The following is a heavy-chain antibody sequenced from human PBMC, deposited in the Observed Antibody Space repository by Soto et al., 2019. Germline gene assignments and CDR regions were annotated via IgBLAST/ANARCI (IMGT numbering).Heavy chain of an antibody. CDR1: GGSISSSSYY. J-gene: IGHJ5*02. V-gene: IGHV4-39*01. CDR2: IYYSRST. CDR3: ASPKIAFYNWFYP. Sequence: QLQLQESGPGLVKPSETLSLTCTVSGGSISSSSYYWGWIRQPPGKGLEWIGSIYYSRSTYYNPSLKSRVTISVDTSKNQFSLKLSSVTAADTAVYYCASPKIAFYNWFYPWGQGTLVTVSS. D-gene: IGHD3-3*02.